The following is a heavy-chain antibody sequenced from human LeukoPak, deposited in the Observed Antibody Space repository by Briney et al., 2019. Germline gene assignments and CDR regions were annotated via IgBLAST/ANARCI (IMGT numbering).Heavy chain of an antibody. Sequence: SVKVSCKASGGTFSSHAISWVRQAPGQGLEWMGRIIPILGIANYAQKFQGRVTITADKSTSTAYMELSSLRSEDTAVYYCARDIGYGGKPGRFDYWGQGTLVTVSS. J-gene: IGHJ4*02. CDR2: IIPILGIA. V-gene: IGHV1-69*04. CDR1: GGTFSSHA. CDR3: ARDIGYGGKPGRFDY. D-gene: IGHD4-23*01.